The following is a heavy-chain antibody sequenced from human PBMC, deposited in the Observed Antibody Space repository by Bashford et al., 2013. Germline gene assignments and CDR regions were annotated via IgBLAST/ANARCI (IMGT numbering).Heavy chain of an antibody. D-gene: IGHD2-2*01. V-gene: IGHV1-69*01. J-gene: IGHJ6*02. CDR3: ARDRLSAEGYYDMDV. CDR2: IIPIYGTP. Sequence: GGSLRLSCAASGGTFSNYPFNWVRQAPGQGLEWMGGIIPIYGTPDYAQKFQGRVTITADEFTSTAYMELSSLRSEDTAVYYCARDRLSAEGYYDMDVWGQGTTVTVSS. CDR1: GGTFSNYP.